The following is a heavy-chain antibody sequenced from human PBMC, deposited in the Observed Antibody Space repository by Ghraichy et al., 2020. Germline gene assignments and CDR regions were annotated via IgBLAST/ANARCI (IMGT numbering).Heavy chain of an antibody. J-gene: IGHJ4*02. Sequence: SETLSLTCTVSGGSISSSSYYWGWIRQPPGKGLEWIGSIYYSGSTYYNPSLKSRVTISVDTSKNQFSLKLSSVTAADTAVYYCARHRRVGSSWLDYWGQGTLVTVSS. CDR3: ARHRRVGSSWLDY. V-gene: IGHV4-39*01. D-gene: IGHD6-13*01. CDR2: IYYSGST. CDR1: GGSISSSSYY.